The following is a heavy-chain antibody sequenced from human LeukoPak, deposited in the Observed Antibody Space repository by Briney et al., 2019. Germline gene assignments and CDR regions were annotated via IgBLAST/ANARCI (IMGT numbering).Heavy chain of an antibody. CDR3: ARDPYYDFWSGYYGGYGMDV. Sequence: PSQTLSLTCTVSGGSISSGDYYWSWIRQPPGKGLEWIGYIYYSGSTYYSPSLKSRVTISVDTSKNQFSLKLSSVTAADTAVYYCARDPYYDFWSGYYGGYGMDVWGQGTTVTVSS. CDR2: IYYSGST. V-gene: IGHV4-30-4*01. D-gene: IGHD3-3*01. J-gene: IGHJ6*02. CDR1: GGSISSGDYY.